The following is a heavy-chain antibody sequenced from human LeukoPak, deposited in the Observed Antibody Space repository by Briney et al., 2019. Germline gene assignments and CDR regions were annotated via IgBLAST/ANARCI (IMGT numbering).Heavy chain of an antibody. CDR2: IKQDGSEK. D-gene: IGHD2-21*01. V-gene: IGHV3-7*01. CDR1: GFTFSSYW. Sequence: PGGSLRLSCAASGFTFSSYWMSWVRQAPGKGLEWVANIKQDGSEKYYVDSVKGRFTISRDNAKNSLYLQMNSLRAEDTAVYYCARWWRWLIDAFDIWGQGTMVTVSS. J-gene: IGHJ3*02. CDR3: ARWWRWLIDAFDI.